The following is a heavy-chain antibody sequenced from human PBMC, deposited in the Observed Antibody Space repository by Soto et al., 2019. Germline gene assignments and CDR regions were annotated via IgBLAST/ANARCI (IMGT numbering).Heavy chain of an antibody. CDR2: IIPIFGTA. CDR3: ARTTRKFYDSSGYYIGDAFDI. J-gene: IGHJ3*02. V-gene: IGHV1-69*13. Sequence: SVKVSCKASGGTFSSYAISWVRQAPGQGLEWMGGIIPIFGTANYAQKFQGRVTITADESTSTAYMELSSLRSEDTAVYYCARTTRKFYDSSGYYIGDAFDIWGQ. CDR1: GGTFSSYA. D-gene: IGHD3-22*01.